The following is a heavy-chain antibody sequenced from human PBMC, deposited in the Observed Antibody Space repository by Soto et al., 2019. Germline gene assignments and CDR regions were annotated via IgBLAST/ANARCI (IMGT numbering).Heavy chain of an antibody. CDR2: IDWDDDK. V-gene: IGHV2-70*11. Sequence: SGPTLVNPTQTLTLTCTFSGFSLSTSGMCVSWIRQPPGKALEWLARIDWDDDKYYSTSLKTRLTISKDTSKNQVVLTMTNMDPVDTATYYCARTPGGYYILTVYYSYYCMDVWGQGTTVTGS. J-gene: IGHJ6*02. D-gene: IGHD3-9*01. CDR3: ARTPGGYYILTVYYSYYCMDV. CDR1: GFSLSTSGMC.